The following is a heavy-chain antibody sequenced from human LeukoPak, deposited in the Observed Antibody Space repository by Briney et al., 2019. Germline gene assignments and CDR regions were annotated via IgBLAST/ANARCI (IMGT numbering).Heavy chain of an antibody. Sequence: PGGSLRLSCAASGFTFSSYEMNWVRQAPGKGLEWVSYISSSGSTIYYADSVKGRFTISRDNAKNSLYLQMNSLRAEDTAVYYCARGTRCGGGSCSYYFDYWGQGTLVTVSS. CDR3: ARGTRCGGGSCSYYFDY. V-gene: IGHV3-48*03. J-gene: IGHJ4*02. CDR1: GFTFSSYE. D-gene: IGHD2-15*01. CDR2: ISSSGSTI.